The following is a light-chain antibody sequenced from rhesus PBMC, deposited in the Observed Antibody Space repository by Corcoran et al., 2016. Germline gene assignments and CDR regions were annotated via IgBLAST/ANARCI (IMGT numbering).Light chain of an antibody. CDR1: ENVNNY. V-gene: IGKV1-74*01. J-gene: IGKJ2*01. CDR2: KAS. CDR3: QHGYGTPYS. Sequence: DIQMTQSPSSLSASVGDRVTITCRASENVNNYLNWYQQKPGKAPKLLIHKASTLQSGVPSRFSGIGSWTDYTFTISSLQPEDVATYYCQHGYGTPYSFGQGTKVEIK.